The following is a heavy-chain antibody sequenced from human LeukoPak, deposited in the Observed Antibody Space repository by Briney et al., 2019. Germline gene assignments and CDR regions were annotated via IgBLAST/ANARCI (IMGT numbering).Heavy chain of an antibody. D-gene: IGHD2-2*01. V-gene: IGHV4-34*01. CDR2: INARGDT. Sequence: PSETLSLTCAVYGWSFNDCYWNWIRQPPGKGLEWIGEINARGDTNYNPSLKSRVTISVDTSKKQFSLRLTSLIAADTALYYCARGQVPTARGYNWFDPWGQGTLVTVSS. CDR3: ARGQVPTARGYNWFDP. CDR1: GWSFNDCY. J-gene: IGHJ5*02.